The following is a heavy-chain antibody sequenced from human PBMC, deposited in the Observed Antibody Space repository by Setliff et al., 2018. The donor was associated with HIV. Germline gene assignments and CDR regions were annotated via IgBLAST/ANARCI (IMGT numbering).Heavy chain of an antibody. CDR1: GGTFSSYA. J-gene: IGHJ4*02. Sequence: SVKVSCKASGGTFSSYAISWVRQAPGQRPEWMGGTIPMSDIPNYAQNFQGRVTITADHSTTTTYMELSSLRADDAAVYYCVRVGPWYYARSGYLASWDYWGQGTLVTVSS. CDR2: TIPMSDIP. D-gene: IGHD3-22*01. V-gene: IGHV1-69*10. CDR3: VRVGPWYYARSGYLASWDY.